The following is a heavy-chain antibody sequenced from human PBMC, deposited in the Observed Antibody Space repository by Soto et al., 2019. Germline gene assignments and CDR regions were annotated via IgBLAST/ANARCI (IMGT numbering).Heavy chain of an antibody. Sequence: SQTLSLTCTVFGGSISSGCYYWSWIPKHPGKGLEWIGYIYYSGSTYYNTSLKSRVTISLDTSKNQFSLNVSSVTSADTTVYYCAKCYASSCYNWFDPWGQGTLVTVSS. CDR2: IYYSGST. CDR1: GGSISSGCYY. V-gene: IGHV4-31*03. J-gene: IGHJ5*02. D-gene: IGHD3-22*01. CDR3: AKCYASSCYNWFDP.